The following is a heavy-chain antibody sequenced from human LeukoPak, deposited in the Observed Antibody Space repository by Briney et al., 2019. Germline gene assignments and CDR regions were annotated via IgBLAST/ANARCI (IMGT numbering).Heavy chain of an antibody. Sequence: SETLSLTCAVSGYSASSNYWSWIRQPPGKGLEWIGYTYYSGSTSYNPSLKSRVTISVDTSKNQFSLKLNSVTAAHTAVYYCARHLTASNFPFDYWGQGTLVTVSS. V-gene: IGHV4-59*08. D-gene: IGHD2-21*02. J-gene: IGHJ4*02. CDR1: GYSASSNY. CDR2: TYYSGST. CDR3: ARHLTASNFPFDY.